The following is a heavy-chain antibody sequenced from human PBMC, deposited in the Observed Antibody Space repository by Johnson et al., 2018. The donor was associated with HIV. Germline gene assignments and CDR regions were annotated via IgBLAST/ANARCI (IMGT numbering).Heavy chain of an antibody. Sequence: VQLVESGGGVVQPGRSLRLSCAASGFTFSSYWMSWVRQAPGKGLEWVANIKQDGSEKYYVDSVKGRFTISRDNSKNTLYLQMNSLRAEDAAVYYCARVSLYYGSGNDAFDIWGQGTMVTVSS. CDR3: ARVSLYYGSGNDAFDI. D-gene: IGHD3-10*01. CDR2: IKQDGSEK. V-gene: IGHV3-7*03. CDR1: GFTFSSYW. J-gene: IGHJ3*02.